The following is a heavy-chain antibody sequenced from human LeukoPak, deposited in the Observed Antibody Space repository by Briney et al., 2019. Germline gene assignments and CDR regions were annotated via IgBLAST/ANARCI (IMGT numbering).Heavy chain of an antibody. CDR2: INPNSGGT. CDR1: GYTFTGYY. D-gene: IGHD3-22*01. Sequence: ASVKVSCKASGYTFTGYYMHWVRQAPGQGLEWMGWINPNSGGTNYAQKFQGRVTMTRNTSISTAYMELSSLRSEDTAVYYCARVPPGLKSGELKKDSDLYYYDSSGYFTPDYWGQGTLVTVSS. J-gene: IGHJ4*02. CDR3: ARVPPGLKSGELKKDSDLYYYDSSGYFTPDY. V-gene: IGHV1-2*02.